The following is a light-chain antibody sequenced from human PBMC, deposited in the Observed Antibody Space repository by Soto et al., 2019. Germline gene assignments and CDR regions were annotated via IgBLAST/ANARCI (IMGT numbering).Light chain of an antibody. CDR3: QQYNTYSYT. CDR1: QSVSSN. V-gene: IGKV3-15*01. J-gene: IGKJ2*01. Sequence: EIVMTQSPATLSVSPGERATLSCRASQSVSSNLVWYEQKPGQAHRLLIYGASTRATGIPARFSGSGSGREFPLTISILQSEDFAVYYYQQYNTYSYTFGQGTKLEIK. CDR2: GAS.